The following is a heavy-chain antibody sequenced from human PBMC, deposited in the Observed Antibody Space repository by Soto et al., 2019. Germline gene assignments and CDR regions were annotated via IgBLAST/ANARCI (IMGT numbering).Heavy chain of an antibody. J-gene: IGHJ4*02. Sequence: EVQLLESGGGLVQPGGSLRLSCAASGFTFSSYAMSWVRQAPGKGLEWVSAISGSGGSTYYADSVKGRFTISRDNSKNTLYLQMTSLRAEDTAVYYCARLSSAQLYFDYWGQGTLVTVSS. CDR3: ARLSSAQLYFDY. D-gene: IGHD6-13*01. CDR1: GFTFSSYA. CDR2: ISGSGGST. V-gene: IGHV3-23*01.